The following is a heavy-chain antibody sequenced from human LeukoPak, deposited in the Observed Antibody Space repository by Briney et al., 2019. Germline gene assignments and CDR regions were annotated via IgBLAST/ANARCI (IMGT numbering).Heavy chain of an antibody. V-gene: IGHV3-30-3*01. CDR2: ISYDGSNK. CDR1: GFTFSSYA. D-gene: IGHD6-13*01. CDR3: ARDPPGYSSSWYTYYFDY. J-gene: IGHJ4*02. Sequence: GRSLRLSCAASGFTFSSYAMHWVRQAPGKGLEWVAVISYDGSNKYYADSVKGRFTISRDNSKNTLYLQMNSLRAEDTAVYYCARDPPGYSSSWYTYYFDYWGQGTLVTVSS.